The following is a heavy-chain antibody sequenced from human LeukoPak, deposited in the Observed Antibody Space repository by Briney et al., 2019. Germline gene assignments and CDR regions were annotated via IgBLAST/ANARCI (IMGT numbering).Heavy chain of an antibody. D-gene: IGHD3-22*01. CDR3: ARGIGGHYYDSSGYYPDAFDI. CDR1: GYTFTSYD. J-gene: IGHJ3*02. V-gene: IGHV1-8*03. CDR2: MNPNSGNT. Sequence: ASVKVSCKASGYTFTSYDINWVRQATGQGLEWMGWMNPNSGNTGYAQKFQGRVTITRNTSISTAYMELSSLRSEDTAVYYCARGIGGHYYDSSGYYPDAFDIWGQGTMVTVSS.